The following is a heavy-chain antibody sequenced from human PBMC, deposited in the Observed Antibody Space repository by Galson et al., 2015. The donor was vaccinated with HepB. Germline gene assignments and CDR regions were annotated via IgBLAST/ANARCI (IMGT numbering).Heavy chain of an antibody. CDR3: ARSYSSGWYVGPIDY. V-gene: IGHV3-30-3*01. D-gene: IGHD6-19*01. CDR1: GFTFSSYA. Sequence: SLRLSCAASGFTFSSYAMHWVRQAPGKGLEWVAVISYGGSNKYYADSVRGRFTISRDNSKNTLYLQMNSLRAEDTAVYYCARSYSSGWYVGPIDYWGQGTLVTVSS. J-gene: IGHJ4*02. CDR2: ISYGGSNK.